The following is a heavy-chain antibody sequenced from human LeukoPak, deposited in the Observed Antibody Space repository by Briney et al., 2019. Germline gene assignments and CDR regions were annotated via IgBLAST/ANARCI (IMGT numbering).Heavy chain of an antibody. Sequence: SETLSLTCAVYGGSFSGYYWSWIRQPPGKGLEWIGSIYYSGSTYYSPSLKSRVTISVDTSKNQFSLKLSSVTAADTAVYYCARLSYYDSSGDYWGQGTLVTVSS. CDR2: IYYSGST. D-gene: IGHD3-22*01. V-gene: IGHV4-34*01. CDR1: GGSFSGYY. J-gene: IGHJ4*02. CDR3: ARLSYYDSSGDY.